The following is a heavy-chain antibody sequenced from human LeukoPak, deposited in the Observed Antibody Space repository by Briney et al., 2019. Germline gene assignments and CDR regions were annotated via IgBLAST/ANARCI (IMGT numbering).Heavy chain of an antibody. Sequence: PGGSLRLSCAASGFTFSSYAMSWVRQAPGKGLEWVANIKQDGSEKYYVDSVKGRFTISRDNAKNSLYLQMNSLRAEDTAVYYCARDSPHYSGYDYEGDYFDYWGQGTLVTVSS. V-gene: IGHV3-7*03. D-gene: IGHD5-12*01. CDR1: GFTFSSYA. CDR3: ARDSPHYSGYDYEGDYFDY. J-gene: IGHJ4*02. CDR2: IKQDGSEK.